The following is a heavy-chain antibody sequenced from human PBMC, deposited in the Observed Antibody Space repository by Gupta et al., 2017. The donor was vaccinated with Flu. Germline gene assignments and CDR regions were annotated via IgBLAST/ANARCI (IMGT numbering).Heavy chain of an antibody. D-gene: IGHD2-15*01. CDR3: ARGRCSGGRCSPDNWFDP. CDR2: INHSGST. V-gene: IGHV4-34*01. Sequence: PGNGLEWIGEINHSGSTNCNPSLKSRVSISVDTSKNQFSLELSSVTAADTAVYYCARGRCSGGRCSPDNWFDPGGQGTLVTVSS. J-gene: IGHJ5*02.